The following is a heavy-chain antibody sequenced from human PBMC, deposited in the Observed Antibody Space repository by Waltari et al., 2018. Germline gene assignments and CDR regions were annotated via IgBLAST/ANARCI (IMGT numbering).Heavy chain of an antibody. CDR3: ARSGYCSGGRCCGRGTFDY. D-gene: IGHD2-15*01. Sequence: QVQLVQSGAEVKKPGASVKVSCKASGYTFTSYGINWVRQAPGQGLEWMGWISAYNGNTKYAQKVQGRVTMTTDTSTSTAYMELRSLRSDDTAVYYCARSGYCSGGRCCGRGTFDYWGQGTLVTVSS. CDR1: GYTFTSYG. J-gene: IGHJ4*02. V-gene: IGHV1-18*01. CDR2: ISAYNGNT.